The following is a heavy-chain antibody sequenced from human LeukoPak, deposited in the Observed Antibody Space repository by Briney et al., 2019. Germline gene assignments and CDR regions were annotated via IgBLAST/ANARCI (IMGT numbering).Heavy chain of an antibody. CDR3: ARDRTTGTVGNWFDP. V-gene: IGHV3-21*01. CDR2: VSSSSSYI. CDR1: GFTFSSYS. Sequence: GGSLRLSCAASGFTFSSYSMNWVRQAPGKGLEWVSSVSSSSSYIYYADSVKGRFTISRDNAKNSLYLQMNSLRAEDTAVYYCARDRTTGTVGNWFDPWGQGILVTVSS. D-gene: IGHD1-1*01. J-gene: IGHJ5*02.